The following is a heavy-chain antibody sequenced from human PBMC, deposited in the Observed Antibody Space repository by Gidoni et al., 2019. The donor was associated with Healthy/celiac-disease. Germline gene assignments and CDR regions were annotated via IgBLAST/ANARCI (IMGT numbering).Heavy chain of an antibody. J-gene: IGHJ4*02. D-gene: IGHD6-13*01. CDR2: ISGSGGST. Sequence: EVQLLESGGGLVQPGGSLRLSCAASGFTFSSYAMSWVRQAPGKGLEWVSAISGSGGSTYYADSVKGRFTISRDNSKNTLYLQMNSLRAEDTAVYYCAKDSFSSSSWYHASLHYYFDYWGQGTLVTVSS. V-gene: IGHV3-23*01. CDR1: GFTFSSYA. CDR3: AKDSFSSSSWYHASLHYYFDY.